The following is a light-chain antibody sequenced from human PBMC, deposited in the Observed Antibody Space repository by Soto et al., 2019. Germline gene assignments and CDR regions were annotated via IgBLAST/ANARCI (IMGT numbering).Light chain of an antibody. J-gene: IGKJ1*01. CDR1: QSISSY. CDR2: AAS. V-gene: IGKV1-39*01. CDR3: QQTYNTPRT. Sequence: DIQMTQSPSSLSASVGDRVTITCRASQSISSYLNWYQQKPGKAPKLLIYAASSLQSGVPSRFSGSGSGTDFTLTISSLQPEDFATYYCQQTYNTPRTFGRGTKVDI.